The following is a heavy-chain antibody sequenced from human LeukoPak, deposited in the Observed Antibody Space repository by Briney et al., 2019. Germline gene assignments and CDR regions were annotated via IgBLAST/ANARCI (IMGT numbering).Heavy chain of an antibody. CDR3: AKWGDYDVLTGYYVPDY. J-gene: IGHJ4*02. D-gene: IGHD3-9*01. CDR1: GFTFSNYA. V-gene: IGHV3-23*01. Sequence: GGSLRLSCAASGFTFSNYAMSWVRQAPGKGLEWVSAILGSGGSTYYADSVKGRFTVSRDNSKSTLYLQMNSLRAEDSALYYCAKWGDYDVLTGYYVPDYWGQGTLVTVSS. CDR2: ILGSGGST.